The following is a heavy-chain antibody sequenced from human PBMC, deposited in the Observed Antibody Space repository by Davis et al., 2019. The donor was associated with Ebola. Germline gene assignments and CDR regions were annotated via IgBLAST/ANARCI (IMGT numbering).Heavy chain of an antibody. J-gene: IGHJ2*01. V-gene: IGHV3-21*01. CDR2: ISSTSYYI. CDR1: DFTFSSYT. D-gene: IGHD2-21*02. CDR3: VRDPALVVTGGGWFFGL. Sequence: GESLKISCSASDFTFSSYTMNWVRQAPGKGLEWASSISSTSYYIYYADSLKGRFTVSRDNAKNSLYLQMNSLRAEDTAVYYCVRDPALVVTGGGWFFGLWGRGTLVTVSS.